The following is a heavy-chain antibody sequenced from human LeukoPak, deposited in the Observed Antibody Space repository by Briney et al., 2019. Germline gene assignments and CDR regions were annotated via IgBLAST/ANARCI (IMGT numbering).Heavy chain of an antibody. CDR3: ARENDRYGRIDY. J-gene: IGHJ4*02. CDR1: GGSFSGYY. CDR2: INHSGST. Sequence: PSETLSLTCAVYGGSFSGYYWSWIRQPPGKGLEWIGEINHSGSTNYNPSLKSRVTISVDTSKNQFSLKLSSVTAADTAVYYCARENDRYGRIDYWGQGTQVTVSS. D-gene: IGHD5-18*01. V-gene: IGHV4-34*01.